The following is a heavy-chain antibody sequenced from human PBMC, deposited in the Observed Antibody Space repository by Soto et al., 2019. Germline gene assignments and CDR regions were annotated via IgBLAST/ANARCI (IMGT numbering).Heavy chain of an antibody. J-gene: IGHJ4*02. CDR3: ARGDHIAAPGTIDY. Sequence: SETLSLTCAVYGESFSGYYWSWIRQPPGKGLEWIGEITHSGSTNYNPSLKSRVTISVDTSKNQFSLKLTSVTAADTAVYYCARGDHIAAPGTIDYWGQGTLVTVSS. V-gene: IGHV4-34*01. D-gene: IGHD6-13*01. CDR2: ITHSGST. CDR1: GESFSGYY.